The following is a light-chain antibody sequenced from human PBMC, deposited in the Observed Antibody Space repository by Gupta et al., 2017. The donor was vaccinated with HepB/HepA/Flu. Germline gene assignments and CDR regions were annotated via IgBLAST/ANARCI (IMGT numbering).Light chain of an antibody. CDR3: QQYKSYSPET. CDR2: KAS. J-gene: IGKJ2*01. CDR1: QSISSW. Sequence: DIQMTQSPSTLSASVGDRVTITCRASQSISSWLAWYQQKPGKAPKLLIYKASSLESGVPSRFSGSGYGTEFTLTISSRQPDDFVTYYCQQYKSYSPETFGQGTKLEIK. V-gene: IGKV1-5*03.